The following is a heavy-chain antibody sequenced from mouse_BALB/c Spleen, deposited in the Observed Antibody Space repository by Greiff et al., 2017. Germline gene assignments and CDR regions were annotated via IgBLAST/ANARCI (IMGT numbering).Heavy chain of an antibody. CDR2: IYPGDGDT. J-gene: IGHJ4*01. CDR3: ARGYGRYAMDY. V-gene: IGHV1-87*01. Sequence: QVQLQQSGAELARPGASVKLSCKASGYTFTSYWMQWVKQRPGQGLEWIGAIYPGDGDTRYTQKFKGKATLTADKSSSTAYMQLSSLASEDSAVYYCARGYGRYAMDYWGQGTSVTVSS. CDR1: GYTFTSYW. D-gene: IGHD1-1*01.